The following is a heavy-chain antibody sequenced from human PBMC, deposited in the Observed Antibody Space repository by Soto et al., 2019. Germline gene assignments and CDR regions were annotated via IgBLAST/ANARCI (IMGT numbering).Heavy chain of an antibody. Sequence: SETLSLTCTVSGGSVSSGSYYWSWIRQPPGKGLEWIGYIYYSGSTNYNPSLKSRVTISVDTSKNQFSLKLSSVTAADTAVYYCARDTNHRELEARYYYYSGMDVWGQGTTVTVSS. CDR2: IYYSGST. V-gene: IGHV4-61*01. CDR1: GGSVSSGSYY. J-gene: IGHJ6*02. CDR3: ARDTNHRELEARYYYYSGMDV. D-gene: IGHD1-1*01.